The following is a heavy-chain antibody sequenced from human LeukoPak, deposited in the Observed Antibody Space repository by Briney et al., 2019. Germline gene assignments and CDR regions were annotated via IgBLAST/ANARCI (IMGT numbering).Heavy chain of an antibody. CDR1: GGSISSSNW. D-gene: IGHD3-22*01. Sequence: PSETLSLTCAVSGGSISSSNWWSWVRQPPGKGLEWIGEIYHSGSTNYNPSLKSRVTISVDTSKNQFSLKLSSVTAADTAVYYCARDFPYYYDSSGYLSQFAFDIWGQGTVVTVSS. V-gene: IGHV4-4*02. CDR3: ARDFPYYYDSSGYLSQFAFDI. CDR2: IYHSGST. J-gene: IGHJ3*02.